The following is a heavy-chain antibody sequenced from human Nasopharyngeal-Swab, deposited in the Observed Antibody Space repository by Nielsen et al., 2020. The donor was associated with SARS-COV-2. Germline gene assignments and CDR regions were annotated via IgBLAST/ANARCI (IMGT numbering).Heavy chain of an antibody. CDR3: ARGDMVRGVIQVYYYYGMDV. Sequence: GESLKISCAASGFTFSSYAMHWVRQAPGKGLEWVAVISYDGSNKYYADSVKGRFTISRDNSKNTPYLQMNSLRAEDTAVYYCARGDMVRGVIQVYYYYGMDVWGQGTTVTVSS. V-gene: IGHV3-30-3*01. CDR2: ISYDGSNK. D-gene: IGHD3-10*01. CDR1: GFTFSSYA. J-gene: IGHJ6*02.